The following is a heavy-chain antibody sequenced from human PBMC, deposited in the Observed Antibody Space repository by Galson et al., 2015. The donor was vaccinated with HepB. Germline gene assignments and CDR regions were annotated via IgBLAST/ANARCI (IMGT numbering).Heavy chain of an antibody. Sequence: SLRLSCAASGLTFDDYAMHWVRQAPGKGLEWVSGISWNSGRKDYADSVKGRFIISRDNAKNSLYLEMNSLRPEDTALYFCAKDIRDGYSDVGCFDYWGQGTLVTVSS. J-gene: IGHJ4*02. D-gene: IGHD5-24*01. V-gene: IGHV3-9*01. CDR2: ISWNSGRK. CDR1: GLTFDDYA. CDR3: AKDIRDGYSDVGCFDY.